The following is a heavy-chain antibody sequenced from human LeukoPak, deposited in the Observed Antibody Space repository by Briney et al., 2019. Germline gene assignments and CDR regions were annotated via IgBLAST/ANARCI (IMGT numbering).Heavy chain of an antibody. D-gene: IGHD3-22*01. CDR3: ARGGHYYDSSGYYYDY. CDR2: IIPISGTA. V-gene: IGHV1-69*01. CDR1: GGTFSSYA. Sequence: SVKVSCKASGGTFSSYAISWVRQAPGQGLEWMGGIIPISGTASYAQKFQGRVTITADESTSTAYMELSSLRSEDTAVYYCARGGHYYDSSGYYYDYWGQGTLVTVSS. J-gene: IGHJ4*02.